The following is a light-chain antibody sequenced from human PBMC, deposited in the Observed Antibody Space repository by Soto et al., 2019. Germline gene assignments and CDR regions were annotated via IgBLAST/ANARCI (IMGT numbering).Light chain of an antibody. Sequence: DIQLTQSPSFLSASVGDRVTITCRASQGINRHLAWYQQKPGKAPNLLIYTASTLQSGVPSRFSGSGSGTEFTLTISSLQPEDFATYDCQQLNTYPWFTFGPGTKVDIK. CDR1: QGINRH. V-gene: IGKV1-9*01. CDR2: TAS. J-gene: IGKJ3*01. CDR3: QQLNTYPWFT.